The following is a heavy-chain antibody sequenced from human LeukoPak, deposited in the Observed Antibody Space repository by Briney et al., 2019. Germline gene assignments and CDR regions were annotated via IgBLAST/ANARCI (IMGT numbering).Heavy chain of an antibody. CDR2: IYYSGST. Sequence: SETLSLTCTVSGGSISSSSYYWGWIRQPPGKGLEWIGSIYYSGSTYYNPSLKSRVTISVDTSKNQFSLKLSSVTAADTAVYYCASPTSTMIDAFDIWGQGTMVTVSS. CDR3: ASPTSTMIDAFDI. CDR1: GGSISSSSYY. J-gene: IGHJ3*02. V-gene: IGHV4-39*01. D-gene: IGHD3-22*01.